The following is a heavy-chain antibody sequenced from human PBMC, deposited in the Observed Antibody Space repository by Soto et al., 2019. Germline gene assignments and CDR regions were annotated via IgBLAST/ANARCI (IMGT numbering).Heavy chain of an antibody. CDR3: AKPLYSGSYSDYYFDS. V-gene: IGHV3-30*18. D-gene: IGHD1-26*01. Sequence: WGSLRLSCAASGFTFSSYVMHRVRQAPGKGLEWVAVVSYDGSNKFYTDSVKGRFTISRDNSKNTLYLQMNSLRAEDTAVYYCAKPLYSGSYSDYYFDSWGQGTLVTVSS. CDR2: VSYDGSNK. CDR1: GFTFSSYV. J-gene: IGHJ4*02.